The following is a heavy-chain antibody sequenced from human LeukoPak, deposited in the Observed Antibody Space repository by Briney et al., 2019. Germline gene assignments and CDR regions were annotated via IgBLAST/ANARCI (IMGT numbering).Heavy chain of an antibody. D-gene: IGHD2-2*01. V-gene: IGHV4-39*01. CDR1: GGSISSTNYY. CDR2: IYYSGST. CDR3: ARIPTNAVPAAHNGFDI. Sequence: PSETLSLTCTVSGGSISSTNYYWGWIRQPPGKGLEWIGNIYYSGSTYYNPSLRSRVTMSVDTSKNQFSLKLSSVTAADTALYFCARIPTNAVPAAHNGFDIWGQGTMVTVSS. J-gene: IGHJ3*02.